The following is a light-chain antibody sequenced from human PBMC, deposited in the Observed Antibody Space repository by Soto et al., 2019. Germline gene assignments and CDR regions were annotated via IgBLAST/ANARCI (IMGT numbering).Light chain of an antibody. CDR2: QDS. V-gene: IGLV3-1*01. J-gene: IGLJ2*01. Sequence: SYELTQPPSVSVSPGQTASITRSGDKLGDKYACWYQQKPGQSPVLVIYQDSKRPSGIPERFSGSTSGNTATLTISGTQAMDEADYYCQAWDSSIVVFGGGTKVTV. CDR1: KLGDKY. CDR3: QAWDSSIVV.